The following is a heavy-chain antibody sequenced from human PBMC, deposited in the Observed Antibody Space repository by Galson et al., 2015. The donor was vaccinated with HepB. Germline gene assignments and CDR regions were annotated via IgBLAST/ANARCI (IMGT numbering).Heavy chain of an antibody. Sequence: SLRLSCAASGFSVSNIYFIWVRQAPGKGLEWIAFIFRGDETYYADSVKGRFIISRDNSKNTVYLQMSSLRVEDTAVYYCARDGGSISALAGSNYYYGVDVWGQGTTVTVSS. CDR1: GFSVSNIY. CDR2: IFRGDET. J-gene: IGHJ6*02. D-gene: IGHD3-3*02. V-gene: IGHV3-66*01. CDR3: ARDGGSISALAGSNYYYGVDV.